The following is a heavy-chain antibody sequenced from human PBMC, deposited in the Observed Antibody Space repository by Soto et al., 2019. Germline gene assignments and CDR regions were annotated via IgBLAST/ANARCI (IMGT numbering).Heavy chain of an antibody. Sequence: QVQLQESGPGLVKPSGTLSLTCAVSAVSISSGSFWGWVRQPPGKGLEWIGDIHHSGSTNYNPSLKSRVTIAVDTSKNHFSLKLNSVTAAYTAVYYCARSAGWYAVHSWGQGILVIVSS. V-gene: IGHV4-4*02. CDR1: AVSISSGSF. J-gene: IGHJ4*02. CDR3: ARSAGWYAVHS. CDR2: IHHSGST. D-gene: IGHD6-19*01.